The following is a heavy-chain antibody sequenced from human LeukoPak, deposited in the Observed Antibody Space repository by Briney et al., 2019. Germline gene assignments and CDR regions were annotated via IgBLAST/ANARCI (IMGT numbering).Heavy chain of an antibody. CDR3: AKAPRFYDSSGYYSAYFDY. Sequence: GGSLRLSCAASGFTLSSYAMSWVRQGPGKGLEWVSAISVSGNTYYADSVKGRFTISRDNSKNTLYLQMNSLRAEETAVYYCAKAPRFYDSSGYYSAYFDYWGQGTLVTVSS. J-gene: IGHJ4*02. CDR2: ISVSGNT. CDR1: GFTLSSYA. D-gene: IGHD3-22*01. V-gene: IGHV3-23*01.